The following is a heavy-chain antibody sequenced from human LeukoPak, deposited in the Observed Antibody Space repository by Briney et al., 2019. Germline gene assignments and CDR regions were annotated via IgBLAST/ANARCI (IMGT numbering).Heavy chain of an antibody. J-gene: IGHJ5*02. Sequence: ASVKVSCKASGYTFTGYYMHWVRQAPGQGLEWMGWINPNSGGTNYAQKFQGRVTMTRDTSISTAYMELSRLRSDDTAVYYCARDRSSSSVSSFDPWGQGTLVTVSS. CDR2: INPNSGGT. CDR1: GYTFTGYY. CDR3: ARDRSSSSVSSFDP. V-gene: IGHV1-2*02. D-gene: IGHD6-6*01.